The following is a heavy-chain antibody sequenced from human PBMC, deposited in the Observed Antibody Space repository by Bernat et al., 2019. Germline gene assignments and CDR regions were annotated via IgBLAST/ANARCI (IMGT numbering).Heavy chain of an antibody. CDR1: GFTFSSYW. V-gene: IGHV3-7*01. CDR2: IKQDGSEK. CDR3: AGEPSRRYYDSSGSRPYFDY. D-gene: IGHD3-22*01. J-gene: IGHJ4*02. Sequence: EVQLVESGGGLVQPGGSLRLSCAASGFTFSSYWMSWVRQAPGKGLEWVANIKQDGSEKNYGDSVKGRFNISRDNTKNALYLQKNSLGGGGTAVDYWAGEPSRRYYDSSGSRPYFDYWGQGTLVTVSS.